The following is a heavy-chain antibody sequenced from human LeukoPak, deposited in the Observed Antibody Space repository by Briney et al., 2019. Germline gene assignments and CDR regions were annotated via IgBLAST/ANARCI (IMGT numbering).Heavy chain of an antibody. CDR1: GYTFSTYD. CDR2: ISAYNGNT. V-gene: IGHV1-18*01. J-gene: IGHJ4*02. D-gene: IGHD2-2*01. CDR3: ARVQPGVGPFDY. Sequence: GASVKVSCKASGYTFSTYDINWVRQAPGQGLEWMGWISAYNGNTNYAQKLQGRVTMTTDTSTSTAYMELRSLRSDDTAVYYCARVQPGVGPFDYWGQGTLVTISS.